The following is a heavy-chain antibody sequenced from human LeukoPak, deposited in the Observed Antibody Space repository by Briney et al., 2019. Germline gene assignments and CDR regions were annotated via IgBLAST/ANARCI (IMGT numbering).Heavy chain of an antibody. CDR3: AREKGSYYGSGSYYGWFDP. J-gene: IGHJ5*02. V-gene: IGHV3-74*01. Sequence: GGSLRLSCAASGFTFSSYWMHWVRHAPGKGLVWVSRINSDGSSTSYADSVKGRFTISRDNAKNTLYLQMNSLRAEDTAVYYCAREKGSYYGSGSYYGWFDPWGQGTLVTVSS. CDR1: GFTFSSYW. D-gene: IGHD3-10*01. CDR2: INSDGSST.